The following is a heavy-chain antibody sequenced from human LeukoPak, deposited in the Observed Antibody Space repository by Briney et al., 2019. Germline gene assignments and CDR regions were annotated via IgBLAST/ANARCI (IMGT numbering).Heavy chain of an antibody. CDR2: INHSGST. D-gene: IGHD3-3*01. CDR3: ARELVDYDFWSGYYPKYYFDY. J-gene: IGHJ4*02. CDR1: GGSFSGYY. V-gene: IGHV4-34*01. Sequence: SETLSLTCAVYGGSFSGYYWSWIRQPPGKGLEWIGEINHSGSTNYNPSLKSRVTISVDTSRNQFSLKLSSVTAADTAVYYCARELVDYDFWSGYYPKYYFDYWGQGTLVTVSS.